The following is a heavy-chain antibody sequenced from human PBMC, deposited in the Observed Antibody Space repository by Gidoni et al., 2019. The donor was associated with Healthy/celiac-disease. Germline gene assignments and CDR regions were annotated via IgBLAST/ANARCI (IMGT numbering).Heavy chain of an antibody. V-gene: IGHV3-15*07. Sequence: EVHLVESGGGLVKPGGSLRLSCAASGFTFSNAWLNWVRQAPGKGLEWFGRIKSKTDGGTTDYAATVKGRFTKSRDDTKNTLYLKMNSLKTEDTAVYYCTTPHNDFWSGYYYYGMDVCGQGTTVTVSS. CDR3: TTPHNDFWSGYYYYGMDV. CDR1: GFTFSNAW. CDR2: IKSKTDGGTT. J-gene: IGHJ6*02. D-gene: IGHD3-3*01.